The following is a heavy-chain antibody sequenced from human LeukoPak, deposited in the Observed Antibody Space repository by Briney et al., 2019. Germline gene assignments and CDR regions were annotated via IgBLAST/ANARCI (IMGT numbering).Heavy chain of an antibody. CDR1: GFTFSSYS. V-gene: IGHV3-21*01. CDR2: ISSSSSYI. Sequence: GGSLRLSCAASGFTFSSYSMNCVCQAPGKGLEWVSSISSSSSYIYYADSVKGRFTISRDNAKNSMYLQMNSLRAEDKAVYYCARDKNTAMVYYYYYGMDVWGQGTTVTVSS. J-gene: IGHJ6*02. D-gene: IGHD5-18*01. CDR3: ARDKNTAMVYYYYYGMDV.